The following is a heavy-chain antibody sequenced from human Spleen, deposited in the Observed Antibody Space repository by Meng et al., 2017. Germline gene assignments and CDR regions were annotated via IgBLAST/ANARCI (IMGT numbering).Heavy chain of an antibody. CDR3: ARRYYDILTGFWYYFDF. J-gene: IGHJ4*02. Sequence: GESLKISCKTSGYSFTNYWIGWARQMPGKGLEWMGIIYPGDSDTRYSPSFQGQVTISADKSINTAYLQWSSLKASDTAMYYCARRYYDILTGFWYYFDFWGQGTLVTVSS. D-gene: IGHD3-9*01. V-gene: IGHV5-51*01. CDR2: IYPGDSDT. CDR1: GYSFTNYW.